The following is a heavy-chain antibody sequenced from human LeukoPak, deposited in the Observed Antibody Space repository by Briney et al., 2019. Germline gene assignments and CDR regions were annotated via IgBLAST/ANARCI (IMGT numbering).Heavy chain of an antibody. Sequence: GGSLRLSCAASGFTFSSYAMSWVRQAPGKGLEWVSAISGSGGSTYYADSVKGRFTISRDNSKNTLYLQMNSLRAEDTAVYYCAKDRLITYYYDSSGYYPDAFDIWGQGTMVTVSS. J-gene: IGHJ3*02. CDR1: GFTFSSYA. CDR2: ISGSGGST. D-gene: IGHD3-22*01. CDR3: AKDRLITYYYDSSGYYPDAFDI. V-gene: IGHV3-23*01.